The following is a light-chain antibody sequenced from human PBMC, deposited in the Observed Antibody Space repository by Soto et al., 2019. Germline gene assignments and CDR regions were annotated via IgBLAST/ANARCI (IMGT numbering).Light chain of an antibody. J-gene: IGKJ4*02. Sequence: MTHSRSDLPGVGGERGTLSCPASQSVSTNLAWYQQKPGQAPRLLIYGASTRAPGIPARFSDRGSRTQFSYAIGRLKSEDFAVYSWKQYNDRLRTCARGTQVEIK. V-gene: IGKV3-15*01. CDR1: QSVSTN. CDR3: KQYNDRLRT. CDR2: GAS.